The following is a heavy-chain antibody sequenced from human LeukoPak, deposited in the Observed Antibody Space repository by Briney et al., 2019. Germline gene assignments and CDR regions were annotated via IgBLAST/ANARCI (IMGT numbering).Heavy chain of an antibody. CDR2: INSDGSTT. CDR3: ARSRWLDAFDY. V-gene: IGHV3-74*01. CDR1: GFTFSSYW. Sequence: GGSLRLSCAASGFTFSSYWMHWVRQAPGRGLVWVSRINSDGSTTNYADSVKGRFTISRDNAKNTLYLQMNSLRADDTAVYYCARSRWLDAFDYWGQGTLVTVSS. D-gene: IGHD6-19*01. J-gene: IGHJ4*02.